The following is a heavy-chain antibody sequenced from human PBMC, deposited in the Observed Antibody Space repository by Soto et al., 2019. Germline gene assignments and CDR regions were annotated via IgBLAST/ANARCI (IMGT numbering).Heavy chain of an antibody. CDR2: TYYRSRWYS. CDR1: GDTVSSNSVA. J-gene: IGHJ6*02. Sequence: PSQTLSLPCVGSGDTVSSNSVAWNWVRQSPSRGLEWLGRTYYRSRWYSDYAVSVRSRIDINADTSKNQVSLQLNSVTPEDTAVYYCARSEEDSDYYYYGMDVWAKGPRSPSP. V-gene: IGHV6-1*01. D-gene: IGHD2-15*01. CDR3: ARSEEDSDYYYYGMDV.